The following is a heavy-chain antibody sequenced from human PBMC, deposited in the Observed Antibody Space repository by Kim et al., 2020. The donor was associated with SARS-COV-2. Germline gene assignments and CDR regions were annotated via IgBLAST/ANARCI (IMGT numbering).Heavy chain of an antibody. V-gene: IGHV4-59*13. D-gene: IGHD1-20*01. CDR3: AGGYKADGGTYYYGMDA. J-gene: IGHJ6*01. CDR1: GASISPYY. CDR2: TDYSGST. Sequence: SETLSLTCSVSGASISPYYWSWIRQPPGKGLEWIGYTDYSGSTNYNPSLKSRVTISVDTSKIQFSLKLSSVTAADTAVYSFAGGYKADGGTYYYGMDAGG.